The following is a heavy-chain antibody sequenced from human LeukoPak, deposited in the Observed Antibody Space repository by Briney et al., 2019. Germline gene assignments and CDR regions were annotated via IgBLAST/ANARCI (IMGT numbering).Heavy chain of an antibody. Sequence: TLSLTCAVSGGSIGSGGYCWGWVRQPPGKGLEWIGYIYHSGSTYYNPSHKSLLTISVDRSKNQFSLKLSSATPADTAVYYCARGGPNCSGGSCYWKNTTNWFDPWGQRTLVTVSS. CDR3: ARGGPNCSGGSCYWKNTTNWFDP. V-gene: IGHV4-30-2*01. CDR1: GGSIGSGGYC. J-gene: IGHJ5*02. CDR2: IYHSGST. D-gene: IGHD2-15*01.